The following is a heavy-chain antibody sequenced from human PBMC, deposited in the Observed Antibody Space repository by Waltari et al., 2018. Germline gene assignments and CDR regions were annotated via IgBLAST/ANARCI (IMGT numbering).Heavy chain of an antibody. V-gene: IGHV4-39*07. D-gene: IGHD4-17*01. CDR1: GGSISSSSYY. J-gene: IGHJ5*02. CDR3: ARAPPHYDNWFDP. Sequence: QLQLQESGPGLVKPSETLSLTCTVSGGSISSSSYYWGWIRQPPGKGLEWIGSIYYSGSTYYNPSLKSRVTISGDTPKNQFSLKLSSVTAADTAVYYCARAPPHYDNWFDPWGQGTLVTVSS. CDR2: IYYSGST.